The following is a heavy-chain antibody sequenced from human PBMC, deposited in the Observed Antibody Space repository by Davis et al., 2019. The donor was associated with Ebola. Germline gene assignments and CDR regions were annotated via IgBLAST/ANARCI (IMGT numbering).Heavy chain of an antibody. Sequence: PGGSLRLSCPASGFIFRNYAMHWVRQAPGKGLEWVAVVSHSERERFYADSVKGRFTIPRDNSENTLYLQMNSLTADDTSVYYCARAGFDEVLDYWGQGTPVTVSS. CDR2: VSHSERER. V-gene: IGHV3-30*04. CDR3: ARAGFDEVLDY. J-gene: IGHJ4*02. CDR1: GFIFRNYA. D-gene: IGHD3-3*01.